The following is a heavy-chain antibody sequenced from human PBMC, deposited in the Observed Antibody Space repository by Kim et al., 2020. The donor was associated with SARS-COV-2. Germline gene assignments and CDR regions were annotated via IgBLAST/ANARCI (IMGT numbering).Heavy chain of an antibody. Sequence: KFQGRVTITADESTSTAYMELSSLRSEDTAVYYCATDREVAGTRWNWFDPWGQGTLVTVSS. J-gene: IGHJ5*02. D-gene: IGHD6-19*01. V-gene: IGHV1-69*01. CDR3: ATDREVAGTRWNWFDP.